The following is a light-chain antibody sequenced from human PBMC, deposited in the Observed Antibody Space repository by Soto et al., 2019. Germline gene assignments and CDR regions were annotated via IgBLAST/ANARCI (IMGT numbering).Light chain of an antibody. CDR1: QSVSSTY. Sequence: EIVLTQSPGTLSLSPGERATLSCRPSQSVSSTYLDWYQQKPGQAPRLLIYAASSRATGIPDRFSGGASATDFTLTISRLEHEDFAVYYCRHYINSQWTFGQGTKLEIK. J-gene: IGKJ1*01. CDR3: RHYINSQWT. CDR2: AAS. V-gene: IGKV3-20*01.